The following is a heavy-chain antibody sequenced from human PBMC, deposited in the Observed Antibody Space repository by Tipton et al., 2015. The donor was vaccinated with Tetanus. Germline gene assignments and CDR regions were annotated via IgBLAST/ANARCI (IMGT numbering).Heavy chain of an antibody. J-gene: IGHJ4*02. Sequence: TLSLTCTVSGDSISRSSSYWGWIRQPPGRRLEWIGGISYSGITYYNPSLKSRVTMSGDTSTNHFSLRLTSVTAVDAAVYYCARHWFELRGFDHWGQGALVTVSS. CDR2: ISYSGIT. D-gene: IGHD1-7*01. CDR3: ARHWFELRGFDH. V-gene: IGHV4-39*01. CDR1: GDSISRSSSY.